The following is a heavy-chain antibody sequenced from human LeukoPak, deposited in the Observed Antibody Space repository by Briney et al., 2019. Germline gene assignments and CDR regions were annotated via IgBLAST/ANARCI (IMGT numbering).Heavy chain of an antibody. Sequence: PGGSLRLSCAASGFTFSSYGMSWVRQAPGKGLEWVSAISGSGGSTYYADSVKGRFTISRDNSKNTLYLQMNSLRAEDTAVYYCAKDGGIRGYSGYDPFYWGQGTLVTVSS. J-gene: IGHJ4*02. CDR1: GFTFSSYG. CDR3: AKDGGIRGYSGYDPFY. V-gene: IGHV3-23*01. D-gene: IGHD5-12*01. CDR2: ISGSGGST.